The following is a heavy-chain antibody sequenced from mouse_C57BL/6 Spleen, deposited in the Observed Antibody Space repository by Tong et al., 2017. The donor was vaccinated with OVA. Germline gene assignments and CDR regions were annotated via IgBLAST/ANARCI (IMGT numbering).Heavy chain of an antibody. J-gene: IGHJ4*01. CDR2: ISDGGSYT. D-gene: IGHD4-1*01. Sequence: EVQLQESGGGLVKPGGSLKLSCAASGFTFSDYGMHWVRQAPEKGLEWVAYISDGGSYTYYPDNVKGRFTISRDNAKNNLYLQMSHLKSEDTAMYYCARDWVYWGQGTSVTVSS. CDR3: ARDWVY. CDR1: GFTFSDYG. V-gene: IGHV5-4*01.